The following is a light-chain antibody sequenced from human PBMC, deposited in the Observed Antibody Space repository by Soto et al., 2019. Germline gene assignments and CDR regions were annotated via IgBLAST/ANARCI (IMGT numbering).Light chain of an antibody. CDR1: QTINDH. CDR3: QQTYSSPRT. CDR2: AIS. V-gene: IGKV1-39*01. J-gene: IGKJ2*01. Sequence: DIQMTQSPSSLSASVGDRVTITCRASQTINDHLHWYHHKAGKAPKLLIYAISSLPSGVPSRFSGDRSGTDFTLTINGLQPEDFGTIYCQQTYSSPRTFGQGTKVDIK.